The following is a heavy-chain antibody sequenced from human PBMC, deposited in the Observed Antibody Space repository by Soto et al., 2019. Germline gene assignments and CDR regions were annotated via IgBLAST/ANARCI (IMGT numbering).Heavy chain of an antibody. D-gene: IGHD3-22*01. CDR1: CGSISSGGYY. Sequence: PSETLSLTCTVSCGSISSGGYYWSWIRQHPGKGLEWIGYIYYSGSTYYNPSLKSRVTISVDTSKKQFSLKLSSVTAADTAVYYCAREPPRRGYYYDSSGSQDPGYWGQGTLVTVSS. CDR3: AREPPRRGYYYDSSGSQDPGY. CDR2: IYYSGST. V-gene: IGHV4-31*03. J-gene: IGHJ4*02.